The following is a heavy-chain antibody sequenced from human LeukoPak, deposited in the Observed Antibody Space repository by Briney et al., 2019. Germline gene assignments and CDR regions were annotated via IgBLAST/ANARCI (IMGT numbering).Heavy chain of an antibody. J-gene: IGHJ1*01. CDR1: GITVSRNY. CDR3: ARSSIAAPRHKEYFQH. D-gene: IGHD6-6*01. Sequence: GGSLRLSCAASGITVSRNYMSWVRQAPGKGLEWVSSISTSSNYRYYADSVKGRFTISRDNAKKLLYLQMNSLRAEDTAVYYCARSSIAAPRHKEYFQHWGQGTLVTVSS. CDR2: ISTSSNYR. V-gene: IGHV3-21*01.